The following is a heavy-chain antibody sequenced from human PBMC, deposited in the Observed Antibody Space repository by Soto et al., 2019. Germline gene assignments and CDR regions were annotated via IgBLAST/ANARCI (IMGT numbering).Heavy chain of an antibody. CDR1: GFTFSSSA. V-gene: IGHV1-58*01. J-gene: IGHJ6*02. CDR2: IDVGSANA. CDR3: AAETRYCSGGSCYSGNYAMDV. D-gene: IGHD2-15*01. Sequence: SVKVSCKTSGFTFSSSAVHWVRQARGHRLQWIGWIDVGSANANYAQMLQERVTISRDMSTSTAYMELSSLRPEDTAVYYCAAETRYCSGGSCYSGNYAMDVWGQ.